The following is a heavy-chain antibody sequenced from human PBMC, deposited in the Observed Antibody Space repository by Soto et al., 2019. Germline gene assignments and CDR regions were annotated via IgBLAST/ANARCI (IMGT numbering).Heavy chain of an antibody. J-gene: IGHJ5*01. CDR2: ISSDGSST. D-gene: IGHD1-26*01. V-gene: IGHV3-74*01. CDR3: AQRQSGWYVS. Sequence: EVQLVETGGGLAQPGGSLRLSCAASGFTFNSFWMHWVRQAPGKGLVWVSRISSDGSSTSYADSVKGRFTISRDNAKNTLYLQMNSLRAEDTAVYYCAQRQSGWYVSWGQGTLVTVSS. CDR1: GFTFNSFW.